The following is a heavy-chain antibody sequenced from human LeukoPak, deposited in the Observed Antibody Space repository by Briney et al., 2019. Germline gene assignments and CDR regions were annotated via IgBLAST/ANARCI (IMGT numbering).Heavy chain of an antibody. J-gene: IGHJ3*01. CDR1: GFTFSNYV. Sequence: PGGSLRLSCAASGFTFSNYVMSWVRQAPGKGLECVSMISGSGGSTYNADSVKGRFTIFRDNYKNTLYLQMNSLRVEDAAVYYCAKGGLGNAFDVWGQGTMVTVSS. D-gene: IGHD3-16*01. CDR3: AKGGLGNAFDV. CDR2: ISGSGGST. V-gene: IGHV3-23*01.